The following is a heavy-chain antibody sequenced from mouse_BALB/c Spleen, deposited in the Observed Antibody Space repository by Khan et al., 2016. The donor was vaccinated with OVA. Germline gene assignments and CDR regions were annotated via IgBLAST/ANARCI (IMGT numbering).Heavy chain of an antibody. D-gene: IGHD1-3*01. J-gene: IGHJ3*01. CDR2: ISTYYGDA. Sequence: VQLQESGAELVRPGVSVKISCKGSGYTFTDFAMHWVKQSHAKSLEWIGVISTYYGDADYNQKFKGKATMTVDKSSSTAYMELAILTSEDSAISYCARGSGNSRFAYWGQGTLVTVSA. CDR3: ARGSGNSRFAY. CDR1: GYTFTDFA. V-gene: IGHV1S137*01.